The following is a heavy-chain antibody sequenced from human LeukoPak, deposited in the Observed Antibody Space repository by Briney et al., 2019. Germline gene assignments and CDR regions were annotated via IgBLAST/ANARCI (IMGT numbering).Heavy chain of an antibody. CDR1: GGTFSSYA. V-gene: IGHV1-69*04. CDR2: IIPILGIA. CDR3: ARVGATLLNYYYGMDV. D-gene: IGHD1-26*01. J-gene: IGHJ6*02. Sequence: ASVKVSCKASGGTFSSYAISWVRQAPGQGLEWMGRIIPILGIASYAQKFQGRVTITADKSTSTAYMELSSLRSEDTAVYYCARVGATLLNYYYGMDVWGQGTTVTVSS.